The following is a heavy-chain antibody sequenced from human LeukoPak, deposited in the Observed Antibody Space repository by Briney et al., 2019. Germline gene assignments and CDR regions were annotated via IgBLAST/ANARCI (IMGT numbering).Heavy chain of an antibody. CDR1: GYSFTSYW. J-gene: IGHJ6*02. CDR2: IHPGDSDT. Sequence: GESLKISCKGSGYSFTSYWIGWVRQMPGKGLEWMGIIHPGDSDTRYSPSFQGQVTISADKSISTAYLQWSSLKASDTAMYYCARQRDILTDQGAGMDVWGQGTTVTVSS. D-gene: IGHD3-9*01. CDR3: ARQRDILTDQGAGMDV. V-gene: IGHV5-51*01.